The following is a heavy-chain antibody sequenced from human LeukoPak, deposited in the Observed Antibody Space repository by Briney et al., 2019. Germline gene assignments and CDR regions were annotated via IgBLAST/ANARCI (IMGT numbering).Heavy chain of an antibody. V-gene: IGHV3-21*01. Sequence: GGSLRLSCAASGFTFSTYSMTWVRQAPGKGLEWLSYISSSSDYIYYGDSVKDRFTMYRDNAKNSLYLQMNSLRAEDTAVYYCARAQHSGRRHYYYMDVWGKGTTVTVSS. D-gene: IGHD1-14*01. J-gene: IGHJ6*03. CDR3: ARAQHSGRRHYYYMDV. CDR1: GFTFSTYS. CDR2: ISSSSDYI.